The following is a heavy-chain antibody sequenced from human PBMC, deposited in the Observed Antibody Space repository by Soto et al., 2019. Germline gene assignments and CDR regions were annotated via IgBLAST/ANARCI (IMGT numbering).Heavy chain of an antibody. Sequence: SETLSLTCAFYGGSFSGYYWSWIRQPPGKGLEWIGEINHSGSTNYNPSLKSRVTISVDTSRNQFSLKLSSVTAADTAVYFCASRALAANDYWGQGTLVTVSS. D-gene: IGHD6-13*01. CDR3: ASRALAANDY. V-gene: IGHV4-34*01. CDR2: INHSGST. J-gene: IGHJ4*02. CDR1: GGSFSGYY.